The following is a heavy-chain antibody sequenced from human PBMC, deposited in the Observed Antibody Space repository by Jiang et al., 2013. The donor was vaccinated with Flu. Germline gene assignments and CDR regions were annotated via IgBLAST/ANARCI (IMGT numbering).Heavy chain of an antibody. CDR2: IYTSGST. CDR1: GGSISSGSYY. V-gene: IGHV4-61*02. D-gene: IGHD5/OR15-5a*01. Sequence: PGLVKPSQTLSLTCTVSGGSISSGSYYWSWIRQPAGKGLEWIGRIYTSGSTNYNPSLKSRVTISVDTSKNQFSLKLSSVTAADTAVYYCARDVYDAFDYWGQGTLVTVSS. J-gene: IGHJ4*02. CDR3: ARDVYDAFDY.